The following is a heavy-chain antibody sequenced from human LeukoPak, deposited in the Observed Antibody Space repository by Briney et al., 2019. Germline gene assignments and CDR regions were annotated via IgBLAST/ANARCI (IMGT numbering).Heavy chain of an antibody. Sequence: SETLSLTCAVYGESLQSFYWSWIRQPPGKGPEWIGEIDHIGRTKYNPSLKSRLTISIDTSKNQFSLRLGSLTAADTAVYYCAKPIDCSSTICTGPMDVWGKGTTVTVSA. D-gene: IGHD2-2*01. CDR3: AKPIDCSSTICTGPMDV. J-gene: IGHJ6*04. V-gene: IGHV4-34*01. CDR1: GESLQSFY. CDR2: IDHIGRT.